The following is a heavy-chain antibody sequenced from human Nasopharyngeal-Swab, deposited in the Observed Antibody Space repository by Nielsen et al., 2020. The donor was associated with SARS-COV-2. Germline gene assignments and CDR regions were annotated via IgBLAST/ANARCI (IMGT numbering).Heavy chain of an antibody. V-gene: IGHV3-11*04. Sequence: GESLKISCAASGFTFSDYYMSWIRQAPGKGLEWVSYISSSGSTIYYADSVKGRFTISRDNAKNSLYLQMNSLRAEDTAVYYCARPRGYSHGYPPDYWGQGTLVTVSS. D-gene: IGHD5-18*01. CDR1: GFTFSDYY. J-gene: IGHJ4*02. CDR3: ARPRGYSHGYPPDY. CDR2: ISSSGSTI.